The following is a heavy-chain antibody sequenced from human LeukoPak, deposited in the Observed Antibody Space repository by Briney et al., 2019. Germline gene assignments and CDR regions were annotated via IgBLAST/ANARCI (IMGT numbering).Heavy chain of an antibody. CDR3: ARGGVGLRGWELLHSNDY. J-gene: IGHJ4*02. CDR2: INPFSDNR. Sequence: ASVKVSCTASGYTFTDYGINWVRQAPGQGLEWMGWINPFSDNRNYAQNLQGRVTMTTDTSTSTAYMQLRSLRSDDTALYYCARGGVGLRGWELLHSNDYWGQGTLVTVSS. V-gene: IGHV1-18*01. D-gene: IGHD1-26*01. CDR1: GYTFTDYG.